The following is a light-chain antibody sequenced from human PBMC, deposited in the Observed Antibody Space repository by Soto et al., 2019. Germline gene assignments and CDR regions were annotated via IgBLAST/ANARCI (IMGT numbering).Light chain of an antibody. CDR1: SSDVGAYNY. CDR3: SSYTSSNTLV. J-gene: IGLJ2*01. Sequence: QSVLTQPASVSGSPGQSITISCTGTSSDVGAYNYVSWYQQHPGKAPKLMIFEVSDRPSGVSNRCSGSKSGNTASLPISGRQAEDEADYYCSSYTSSNTLVFGGGTKLTVL. CDR2: EVS. V-gene: IGLV2-14*01.